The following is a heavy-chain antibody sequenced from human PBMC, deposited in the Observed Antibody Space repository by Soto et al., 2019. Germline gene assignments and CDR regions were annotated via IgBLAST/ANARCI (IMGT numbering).Heavy chain of an antibody. CDR3: VRQGIGVLHGLVDV. CDR1: GDSISSYN. D-gene: IGHD3-10*01. Sequence: QVQLQESGPGLVKPSETLSLTCTVSGDSISSYNLAWIRQPPGKGLEWIGYFRSGGGTSYNPSLTSRGGMAADTSMKQCSLRLSSVTAADTAVYYCVRQGIGVLHGLVDVWGQGTTVTVSS. V-gene: IGHV4-59*08. J-gene: IGHJ6*02. CDR2: FRSGGGT.